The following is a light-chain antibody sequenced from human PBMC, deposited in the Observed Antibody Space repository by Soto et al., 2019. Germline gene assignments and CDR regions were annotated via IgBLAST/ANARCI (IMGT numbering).Light chain of an antibody. J-gene: IGLJ1*01. CDR1: SSDVAAYNF. CDR2: DVS. Sequence: QSVLTQPASVSGSPGQSVALSCTGTSSDVAAYNFVSWYQQHPGKAPKLMVFDVSNRPSGVSDRFSGSKSGNMASLTISGLQAEDEADYYCSSYTSGGNYVFGTGTKVTVL. CDR3: SSYTSGGNYV. V-gene: IGLV2-14*01.